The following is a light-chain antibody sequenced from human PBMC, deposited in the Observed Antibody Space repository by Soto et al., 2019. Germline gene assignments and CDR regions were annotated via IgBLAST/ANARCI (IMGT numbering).Light chain of an antibody. Sequence: EIVLTQSPGTLSLSPGESATLSCRASESVRSSYLAWYQQKPGQAPRLLMYGASFRATGIPGRFSGSGSGTDFTLTISRLEPEDFPVYYCQQYGDSPLTFGGGTKVEI. CDR3: QQYGDSPLT. V-gene: IGKV3-20*01. CDR2: GAS. CDR1: ESVRSSY. J-gene: IGKJ4*01.